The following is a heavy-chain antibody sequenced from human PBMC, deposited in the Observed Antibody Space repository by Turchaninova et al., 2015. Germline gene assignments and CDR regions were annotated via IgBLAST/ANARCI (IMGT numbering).Heavy chain of an antibody. CDR2: INNSGST. CDR3: ARDSSGYSNFDY. CDR1: GGSFSGYY. V-gene: IGHV4-34*01. J-gene: IGHJ4*02. Sequence: QVQLQQWGAGLLKPSETLSLTCAVYGGSFSGYYWSWIRQPPGKGLEWIGEINNSGSTNYNPSLKSRVTISVDTSKNQCSLKLSSVTAADTAVYYWARDSSGYSNFDYWGQGTLVTVSS. D-gene: IGHD3-22*01.